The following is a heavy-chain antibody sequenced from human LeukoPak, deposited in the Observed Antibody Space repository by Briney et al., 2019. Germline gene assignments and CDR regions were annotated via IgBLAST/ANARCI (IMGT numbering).Heavy chain of an antibody. CDR1: GFTFSSYA. D-gene: IGHD6-19*01. J-gene: IGHJ4*02. V-gene: IGHV3-30*04. Sequence: GRSLRLSCAASGFTFSSYAMHWVRQAPGKGLEWVAVISYDGSNKYYADSVKGRFTISRDNSKNTLYLQMNSLRAEDTAVYYCAKDATGWSQIGDYWGQGTLVTVSS. CDR3: AKDATGWSQIGDY. CDR2: ISYDGSNK.